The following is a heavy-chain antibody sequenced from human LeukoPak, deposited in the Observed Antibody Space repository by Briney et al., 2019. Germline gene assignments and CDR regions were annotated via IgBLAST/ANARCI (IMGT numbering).Heavy chain of an antibody. D-gene: IGHD1-26*01. CDR2: INSDGSDT. CDR3: ARDRPFSGSYLGFDP. V-gene: IGHV3-74*01. J-gene: IGHJ5*02. CDR1: GFTFNKYY. Sequence: PGGSLRLSCAVSGFTFNKYYMHWVRQAPGKGLVWVSRINSDGSDTTYADSVKGRFTISRDNAKNMLYLQMSSLTAEDTAVYYCARDRPFSGSYLGFDPWGQGTLVTVSS.